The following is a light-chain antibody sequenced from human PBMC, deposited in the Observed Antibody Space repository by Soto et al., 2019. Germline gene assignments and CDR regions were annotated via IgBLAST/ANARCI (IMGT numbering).Light chain of an antibody. V-gene: IGKV1-5*03. J-gene: IGKJ1*01. CDR1: QSISSW. CDR2: KAS. Sequence: DSRMTQAPSTLSASVGDRVTITCRASQSISSWLAWYQQKPGKAPKLLIYKASSLESGVPSRFSGSGSGTEFTLTISSLQPDDFVTYYCQQYNSYSWTFGQGTKV. CDR3: QQYNSYSWT.